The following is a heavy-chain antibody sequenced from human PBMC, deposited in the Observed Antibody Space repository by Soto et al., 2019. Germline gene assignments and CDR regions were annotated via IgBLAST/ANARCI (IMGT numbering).Heavy chain of an antibody. CDR3: VRTPFSSSWEPFDF. Sequence: SGPTLVNPTETLTLTCTVSGFSLDNTKMGVGWIRQPPGKALEWLAHIFSNDEKRHSSSLKNSLTISKDTSKSQVVLTMTNLDPGDTATYYCVRTPFSSSWEPFDFWGQGTLVTVSS. CDR1: GFSLDNTKMG. V-gene: IGHV2-26*01. CDR2: IFSNDEK. J-gene: IGHJ4*02. D-gene: IGHD6-13*01.